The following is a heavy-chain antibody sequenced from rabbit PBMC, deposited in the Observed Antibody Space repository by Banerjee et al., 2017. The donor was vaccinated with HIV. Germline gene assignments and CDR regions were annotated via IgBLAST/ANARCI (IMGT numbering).Heavy chain of an antibody. D-gene: IGHD6-1*01. Sequence: QSLEESGGDLVKPGASLTLTCTASGFSFSSGHWICWVRQAPGKGLEWIACVTGGTDNTYYASWAKGRFTISKTSSTTVTLQMTSLTAADTATYFCARGDNGAYGGATFNLWGPGTLVTVS. CDR1: GFSFSSGHW. J-gene: IGHJ4*01. CDR3: ARGDNGAYGGATFNL. V-gene: IGHV1S40*01. CDR2: VTGGTDNT.